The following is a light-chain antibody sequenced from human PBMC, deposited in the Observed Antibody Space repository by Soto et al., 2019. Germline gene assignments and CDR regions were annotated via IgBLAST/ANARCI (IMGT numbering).Light chain of an antibody. CDR2: GAS. J-gene: IGKJ1*01. Sequence: EIVLTQSPGTLSLSPGERATLSCRASQSVGNNYLAWYQQKPGQAPRLLISGASNRATGVPDRVSGSGSGTDFTLSISRLEPEYFAVYSCQQYATSPWTFGQGTKVDLK. CDR3: QQYATSPWT. V-gene: IGKV3-20*01. CDR1: QSVGNNY.